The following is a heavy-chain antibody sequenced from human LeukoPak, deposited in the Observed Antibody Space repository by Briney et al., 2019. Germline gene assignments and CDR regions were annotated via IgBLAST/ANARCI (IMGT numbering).Heavy chain of an antibody. CDR1: GFTFSSYS. Sequence: GGSLRLSCAASGFTFSSYSMNWVRQAPGKGLEWVSSISSSSSYIYYADSVKGRFTISRDNAKNSLYLQMNSLRAEDTAVYYCARDLFYTTYYYDSSGNYWGQGTLVTVSS. J-gene: IGHJ4*02. CDR3: ARDLFYTTYYYDSSGNY. CDR2: ISSSSSYI. V-gene: IGHV3-21*01. D-gene: IGHD3-22*01.